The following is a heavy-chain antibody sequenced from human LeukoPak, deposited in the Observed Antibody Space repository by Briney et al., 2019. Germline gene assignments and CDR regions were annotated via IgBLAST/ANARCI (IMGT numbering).Heavy chain of an antibody. CDR1: GYTFTGYY. J-gene: IGHJ4*02. Sequence: GASVKVSCTASGYTFTGYYMHWVRQAPGQGLEWMGRINPNSGGTNYAQKFQGRVTMTRDTSISTAYMELSRLRSDDTAVYYCARRYCSGGSCYRHFDYWGQGTLVTVSS. V-gene: IGHV1-2*06. CDR2: INPNSGGT. CDR3: ARRYCSGGSCYRHFDY. D-gene: IGHD2-15*01.